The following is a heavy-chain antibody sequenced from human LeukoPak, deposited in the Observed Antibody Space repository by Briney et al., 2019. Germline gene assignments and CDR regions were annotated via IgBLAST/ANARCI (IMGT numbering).Heavy chain of an antibody. D-gene: IGHD1-1*01. V-gene: IGHV3-7*01. J-gene: IGHJ4*02. Sequence: GSLRLSCAASGFTLSSYWTSWVRQAPGKGLEWVANMKQDGSERYYVDSVKGRFTISRDNAKNSLYLEMNSLRAEDTSVYYCARYKPQYRWDLYYFDYWGQGTLVTVSS. CDR1: GFTLSSYW. CDR3: ARYKPQYRWDLYYFDY. CDR2: MKQDGSER.